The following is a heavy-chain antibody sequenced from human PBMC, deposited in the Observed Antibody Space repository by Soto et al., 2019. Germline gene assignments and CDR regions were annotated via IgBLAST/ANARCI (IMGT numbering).Heavy chain of an antibody. V-gene: IGHV1-18*01. Sequence: ASVKVSCKASGYNFTSYGISWVRQAPGQGLEWMGWISAYNGNTNYAQKLQGRVTMTTDTSTSTAYMELRSLRSDDTAVYYCARSYRSDYDILTGYYRVYYVMDVWGQGTTVTVSS. D-gene: IGHD3-9*01. CDR2: ISAYNGNT. CDR3: ARSYRSDYDILTGYYRVYYVMDV. CDR1: GYNFTSYG. J-gene: IGHJ6*02.